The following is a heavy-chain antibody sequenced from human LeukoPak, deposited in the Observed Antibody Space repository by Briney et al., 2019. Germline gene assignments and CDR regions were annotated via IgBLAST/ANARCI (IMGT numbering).Heavy chain of an antibody. CDR3: ARDGWYSSGWYYFDY. J-gene: IGHJ4*02. D-gene: IGHD6-19*01. CDR2: IYYSGST. CDR1: GGSISSYY. V-gene: IGHV4-59*01. Sequence: PSETLSLTCTVSGGSISSYYWSWIRQPPGKGLEWIGYIYYSGSTNYNPSLKSRVTISVDTSKNQFSLKLSSVTAVDTAVYYCARDGWYSSGWYYFDYWGQGTLVTVSS.